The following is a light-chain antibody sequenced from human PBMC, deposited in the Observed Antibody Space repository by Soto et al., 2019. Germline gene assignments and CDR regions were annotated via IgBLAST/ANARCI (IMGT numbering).Light chain of an antibody. CDR3: QQGYRLPLT. CDR2: SAS. V-gene: IGKV1-39*01. CDR1: QRISTF. J-gene: IGKJ4*01. Sequence: DIQMTQSPSSLSAFVGDSVTITCHASQRISTFLNWYHQKPGKAPKLLIYSASYLQSGVPSNFSGSGSGTDFTLSIVTLQPEDFRTYFCQQGYRLPLTFGGGTKVEI.